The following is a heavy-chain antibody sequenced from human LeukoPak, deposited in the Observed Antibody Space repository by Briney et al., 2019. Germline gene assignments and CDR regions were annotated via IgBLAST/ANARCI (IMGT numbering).Heavy chain of an antibody. J-gene: IGHJ4*02. CDR1: GFTFSSYA. V-gene: IGHV3-23*01. CDR2: INGGGGST. Sequence: GGSLRLSCAASGFTFSSYAMSWVRQAPGKGLEWVSAINGGGGSTYYADSVKGRFTISRDNSKNTLYLQMNSLGAEDTAVYYCAREESGISIFGVVIFWGQGTLVTVSS. CDR3: AREESGISIFGVVIF. D-gene: IGHD3-3*01.